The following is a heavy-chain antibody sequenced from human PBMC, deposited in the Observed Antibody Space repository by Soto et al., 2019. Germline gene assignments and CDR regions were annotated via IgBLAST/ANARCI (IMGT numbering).Heavy chain of an antibody. D-gene: IGHD3-9*01. Sequence: ASVNVSCKVSGYTLTELSMHWVRQAPGKGLEWMGGFDPEDGETIYAQKFQGRVTMTEDTSTDTAYMELSSLRSEDTAVYYCATVLRYFDWHDAFDIWGRGTMVTVSS. CDR1: GYTLTELS. V-gene: IGHV1-24*01. CDR3: ATVLRYFDWHDAFDI. J-gene: IGHJ3*02. CDR2: FDPEDGET.